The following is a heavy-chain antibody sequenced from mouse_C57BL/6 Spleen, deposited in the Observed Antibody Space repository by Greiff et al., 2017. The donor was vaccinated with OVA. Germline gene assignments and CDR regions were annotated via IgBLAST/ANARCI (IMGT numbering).Heavy chain of an antibody. CDR3: ARGYGYDYAMDY. CDR2: ISYDGSN. J-gene: IGHJ4*01. V-gene: IGHV3-6*01. D-gene: IGHD2-2*01. Sequence: EVQLQESGPGLVKPSQSLSLTCSVTGYSITSGYYWNWIRQFPGNKLEWMGYISYDGSNNYNPSLKNRISITRDTSKNQFFLKLNSVTTEDTATYYCARGYGYDYAMDYWGQGTSVTVSS. CDR1: GYSITSGYY.